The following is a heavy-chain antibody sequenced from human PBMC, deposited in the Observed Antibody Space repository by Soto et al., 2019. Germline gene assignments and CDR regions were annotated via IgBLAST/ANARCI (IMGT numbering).Heavy chain of an antibody. CDR2: IIPIFGTA. D-gene: IGHD1-26*01. CDR3: ARAIVGATSIHAFDI. Sequence: QVQLVQSGAEVKKPGSSVKVSCKASGGTFSSDAISWVRQAPGQGLEWMGGIIPIFGTANYAQKFQGRVTITADESTSTAYLELSSLRSEDPSVYYCARAIVGATSIHAFDIWGQGTMVTVSS. V-gene: IGHV1-69*01. CDR1: GGTFSSDA. J-gene: IGHJ3*02.